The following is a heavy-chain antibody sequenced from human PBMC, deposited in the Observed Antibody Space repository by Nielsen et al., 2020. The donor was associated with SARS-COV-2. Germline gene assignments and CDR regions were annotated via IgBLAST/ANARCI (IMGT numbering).Heavy chain of an antibody. Sequence: WIRQPPGKGLEWIGKIYHSGSTNYNPSLKSRVTISVDTSKNQFSLKLSSVTAADTAVYYCAREGYHPRGYYYYYYYMDVWGKGTTVTVSS. D-gene: IGHD2-2*01. CDR3: AREGYHPRGYYYYYYYMDV. J-gene: IGHJ6*03. V-gene: IGHV4-34*09. CDR2: IYHSGST.